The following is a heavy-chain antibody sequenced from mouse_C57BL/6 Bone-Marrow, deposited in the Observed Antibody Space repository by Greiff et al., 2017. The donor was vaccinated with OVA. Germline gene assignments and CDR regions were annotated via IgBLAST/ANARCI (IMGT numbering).Heavy chain of an antibody. CDR1: GFSLTSYA. D-gene: IGHD1-1*01. V-gene: IGHV2-9-1*01. Sequence: VKLMESGPGLVAPSQSLSITCTVSGFSLTSYAISWVRQPPGHGLAWLGVIWTGGGTNYNSALKSRLSISKDNSKSQVFLKMNSLQTDDTARYYCASIYYYGSSPLYYAMDYWGQGTSVTVSS. J-gene: IGHJ4*01. CDR3: ASIYYYGSSPLYYAMDY. CDR2: IWTGGGT.